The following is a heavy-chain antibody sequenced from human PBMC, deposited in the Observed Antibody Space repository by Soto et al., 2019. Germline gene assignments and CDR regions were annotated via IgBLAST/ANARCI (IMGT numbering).Heavy chain of an antibody. V-gene: IGHV3-15*01. Sequence: PGGSLRLSXAASGFTFSNAWMSWVRQAPGKGLEWVGRIKSKTDGGTTDYAAPVKGRFTISRDDSKNTLYLQMNSLKTEDTAVYYCTTAVLWNDGDSDAFDIWGQGTMVTVSS. CDR2: IKSKTDGGTT. D-gene: IGHD1-1*01. CDR1: GFTFSNAW. CDR3: TTAVLWNDGDSDAFDI. J-gene: IGHJ3*02.